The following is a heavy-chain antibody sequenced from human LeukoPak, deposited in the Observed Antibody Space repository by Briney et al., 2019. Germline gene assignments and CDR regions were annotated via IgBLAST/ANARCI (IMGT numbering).Heavy chain of an antibody. CDR1: GDSLSSYNYY. Sequence: SETLSLTCTVSGDSLSSYNYYWGWIRQPPGKGLEWIGNVFHTGSTYYNPSLTNRLSISVDTSRQQFSLTLSSVTAGDTAVYYCVRRHESRTYSFDKWGRGTLVTVSS. D-gene: IGHD3-22*01. J-gene: IGHJ4*02. CDR3: VRRHESRTYSFDK. CDR2: VFHTGST. V-gene: IGHV4-39*01.